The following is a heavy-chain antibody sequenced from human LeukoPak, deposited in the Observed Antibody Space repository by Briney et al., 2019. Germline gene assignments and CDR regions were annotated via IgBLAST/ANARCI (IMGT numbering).Heavy chain of an antibody. J-gene: IGHJ4*02. Sequence: SVKVSCKASGGTFSSYAISWVRQAPGQGLEWMGGIIPIFGTANYAQKFQGRVTITTDESTSTAYMELSSLRSEDTAVYYCARGRGSGSYYYLYYFDYWGQGTLVTVSS. CDR1: GGTFSSYA. CDR3: ARGRGSGSYYYLYYFDY. D-gene: IGHD3-10*01. CDR2: IIPIFGTA. V-gene: IGHV1-69*05.